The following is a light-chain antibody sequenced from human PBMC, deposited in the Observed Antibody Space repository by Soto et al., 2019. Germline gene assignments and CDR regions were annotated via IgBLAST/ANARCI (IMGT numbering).Light chain of an antibody. CDR1: QSISNW. V-gene: IGKV1-5*03. Sequence: DIQMPQSPSTLPASVGDRVTITCRASQSISNWLAWYQQKPGKAPKLLIYKASSLESGVPSRFSGSGSGTEFTLTISSLQPDDFATYYCQQYNSYSWTFGQGTMVDIK. CDR2: KAS. CDR3: QQYNSYSWT. J-gene: IGKJ1*01.